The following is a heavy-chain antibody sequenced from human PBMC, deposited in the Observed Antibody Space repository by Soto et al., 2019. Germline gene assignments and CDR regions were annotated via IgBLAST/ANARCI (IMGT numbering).Heavy chain of an antibody. Sequence: GGSLRLSCAASGFPFSSYLMHWVRQAPGKGLVWVSRINSDGSSTSYADSVKGRFTISRDNAKNTLYLQMNSLRAEDTAVYYCARSKSWSWFDPWGQGTLVTVSS. V-gene: IGHV3-74*01. CDR3: ARSKSWSWFDP. J-gene: IGHJ5*02. CDR2: INSDGSST. CDR1: GFPFSSYL.